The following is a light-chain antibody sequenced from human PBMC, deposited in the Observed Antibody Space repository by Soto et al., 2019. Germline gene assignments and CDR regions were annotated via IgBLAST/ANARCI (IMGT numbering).Light chain of an antibody. Sequence: NFMLTQPHSVSESPGKTVTISCTRSSGSVASSYVQWYQQRPGSAPTTVIYEDKQRPSGVPDRFSGSIDSSSNSASLTISGLKTEDEADYYCQSYDSSDRWVFGGGTKVTVL. J-gene: IGLJ3*02. CDR1: SGSVASSY. V-gene: IGLV6-57*04. CDR2: EDK. CDR3: QSYDSSDRWV.